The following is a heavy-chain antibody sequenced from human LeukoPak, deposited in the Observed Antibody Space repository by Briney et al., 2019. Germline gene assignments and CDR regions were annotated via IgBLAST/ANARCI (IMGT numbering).Heavy chain of an antibody. CDR1: GLTFSSYA. V-gene: IGHV3-30*04. CDR2: ISYDGSNK. D-gene: IGHD6-19*01. CDR3: ARVGVAVAGTS. Sequence: GGSLRLSCAASGLTFSSYAMHWVRQAPGKGLEWVAVISYDGSNKYYADSVKGRFTISRDNSKNTLYLQMNSLRAEDTAVYYCARVGVAVAGTSWGQGTLVTVSS. J-gene: IGHJ4*02.